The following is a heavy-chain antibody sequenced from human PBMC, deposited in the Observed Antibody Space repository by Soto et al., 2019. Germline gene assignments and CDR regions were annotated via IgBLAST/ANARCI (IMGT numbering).Heavy chain of an antibody. V-gene: IGHV3-23*01. CDR1: GFSFSSYA. CDR2: ISYRSSWT. CDR3: AKPLFTLDYGESFDY. D-gene: IGHD4-17*01. Sequence: PGGSLRLSCAASGFSFSSYAMTWVRQAPGKGLEWVSSISYRSSWTYYADSVKGRFTISRDNSKNTLFLQMNSLRVDDTAIYYCAKPLFTLDYGESFDYWGQGTLVTVSS. J-gene: IGHJ4*02.